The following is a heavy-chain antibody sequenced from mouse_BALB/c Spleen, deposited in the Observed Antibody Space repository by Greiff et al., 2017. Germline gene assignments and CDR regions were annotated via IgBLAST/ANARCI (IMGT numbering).Heavy chain of an antibody. CDR3: AREKALLRPPFAY. D-gene: IGHD1-2*01. CDR1: GFTFSSYG. Sequence: EVQGVESGGGLVQPGGSLKLSCAASGFTFSSYGMSWVRQTPDKRLELVATINSNGGSTYYPDSVKGRFTISRDNAKNTLYLQMSSLKSEDTAMYYCAREKALLRPPFAYWGQGTLVTVSA. J-gene: IGHJ3*01. V-gene: IGHV5-6-3*01. CDR2: INSNGGST.